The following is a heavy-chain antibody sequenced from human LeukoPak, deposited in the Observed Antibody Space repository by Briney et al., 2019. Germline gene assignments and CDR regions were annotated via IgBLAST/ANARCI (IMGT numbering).Heavy chain of an antibody. D-gene: IGHD6-19*01. V-gene: IGHV3-48*03. Sequence: PGGSLRLSCAASGFTFSSYEMNWVRQAPGKGLECVSYISSSGSTIYYADSVKGRSTISRDNAKNSLYLQMNSLRAEDTAVYYCASHSAWYLRSLDYWGQGTLVTVSS. CDR1: GFTFSSYE. J-gene: IGHJ4*02. CDR2: ISSSGSTI. CDR3: ASHSAWYLRSLDY.